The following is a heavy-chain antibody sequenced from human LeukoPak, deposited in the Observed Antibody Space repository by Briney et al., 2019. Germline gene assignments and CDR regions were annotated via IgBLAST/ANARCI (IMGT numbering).Heavy chain of an antibody. J-gene: IGHJ4*02. CDR3: ASATSSSSSWLIY. CDR2: TYYSGST. Sequence: KSSETLSLTCTVSGGSISSSSYYWGWIRQPPGKGLEWIGSTYYSGSTYYNPSLKSRATISIDTSKNQFSLELGSVTAADTAVYYCASATSSSSSWLIYWGQGTLVTVSS. CDR1: GGSISSSSYY. D-gene: IGHD6-13*01. V-gene: IGHV4-39*01.